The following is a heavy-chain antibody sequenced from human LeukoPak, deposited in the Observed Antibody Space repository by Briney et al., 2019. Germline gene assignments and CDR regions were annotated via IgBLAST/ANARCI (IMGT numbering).Heavy chain of an antibody. J-gene: IGHJ4*02. CDR1: GYTFTSYG. V-gene: IGHV1-18*04. CDR3: ARDLNVAYSSGWTDY. CDR2: ISAYNGNT. D-gene: IGHD6-19*01. Sequence: GASVKVSCKASGYTFTSYGISWVRQAPGQGLEWMGWISAYNGNTNCAQKLQGRVTMTTDTSTSTAYMELRSLRSDDTAVYYCARDLNVAYSSGWTDYWGQGTLVTVSS.